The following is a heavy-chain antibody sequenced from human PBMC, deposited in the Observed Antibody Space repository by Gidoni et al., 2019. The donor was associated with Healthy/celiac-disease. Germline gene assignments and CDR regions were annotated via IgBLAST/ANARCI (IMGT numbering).Heavy chain of an antibody. CDR3: ARVFYGDFKGY. Sequence: QVQLVQSGAEVKKPGSSVKVSCKASGGTFSSYTISWVRQAPGQGLEWMGRIIPILGIANYAQKFQGRGTITADKSTSTAYMELSSLRSEDTAVYYCARVFYGDFKGYWGQGTLVTVSS. CDR1: GGTFSSYT. D-gene: IGHD4-17*01. J-gene: IGHJ4*02. V-gene: IGHV1-69*02. CDR2: IIPILGIA.